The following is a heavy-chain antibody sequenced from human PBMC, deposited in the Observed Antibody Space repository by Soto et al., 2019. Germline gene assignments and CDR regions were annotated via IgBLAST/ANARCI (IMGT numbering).Heavy chain of an antibody. J-gene: IGHJ5*02. CDR2: IYPGDSDT. CDR3: ARRYCSGGSCYSAVWFDP. Sequence: GESLKISCKGSGYSFTSYWIGWVRQMPGKGLEWMGIIYPGDSDTRYSPSFQGQVTISADKSISTAYLQWSSLKASDTAMYYCARRYCSGGSCYSAVWFDPWGQGTLVTVSS. D-gene: IGHD2-15*01. CDR1: GYSFTSYW. V-gene: IGHV5-51*01.